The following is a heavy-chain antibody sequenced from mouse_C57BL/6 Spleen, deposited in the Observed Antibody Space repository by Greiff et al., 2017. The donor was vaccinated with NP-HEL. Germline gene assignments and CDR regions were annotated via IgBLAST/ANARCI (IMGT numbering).Heavy chain of an antibody. CDR3: ARGGYAGAY. Sequence: QVQLQQSGAELARPGASVKLSCKASGYTFTSYGISWVKQRTGQDLEWIGEIYPRSGNTYYNEKFKGKATLTADKSSSTAYMELRSLTSEDSAVYFCARGGYAGAYWGQGTRVTVSA. D-gene: IGHD2-2*01. V-gene: IGHV1-81*01. CDR1: GYTFTSYG. J-gene: IGHJ3*01. CDR2: IYPRSGNT.